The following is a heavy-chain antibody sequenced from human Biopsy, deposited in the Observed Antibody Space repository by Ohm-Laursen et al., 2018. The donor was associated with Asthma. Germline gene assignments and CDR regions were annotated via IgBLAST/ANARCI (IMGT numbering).Heavy chain of an antibody. CDR3: ASDFPKDYVRYNFQF. D-gene: IGHD4-17*01. J-gene: IGHJ4*02. CDR2: HDHEEGGT. Sequence: GASVKVSCKFSGYSLTDLSMHWVRQAPGQGPEWMGGHDHEEGGTVNARRFQGRVTMTEDTSTDTAYMELSSLSSDDTAVYYCASDFPKDYVRYNFQFWGQGTLVTVSS. CDR1: GYSLTDLS. V-gene: IGHV1-24*01.